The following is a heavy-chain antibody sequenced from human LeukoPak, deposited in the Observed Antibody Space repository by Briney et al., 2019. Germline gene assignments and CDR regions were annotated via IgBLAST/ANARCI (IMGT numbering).Heavy chain of an antibody. CDR3: ARHYYDSSGYPYYYYGMDV. J-gene: IGHJ6*02. D-gene: IGHD3-22*01. CDR2: ISYDGSNK. V-gene: IGHV3-30*03. Sequence: GGSLRLSCAASGFTFSSYGMHWVRQAPGKGLEWVAVISYDGSNKYYADSVKGRFTISRDNSKNTLYLQMNSLRAEDTAVYYCARHYYDSSGYPYYYYGMDVWGQGTTVTVSS. CDR1: GFTFSSYG.